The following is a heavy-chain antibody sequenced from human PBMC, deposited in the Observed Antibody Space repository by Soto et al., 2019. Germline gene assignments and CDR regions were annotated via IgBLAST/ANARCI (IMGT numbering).Heavy chain of an antibody. Sequence: QVQLQESGPGLVKPSQTLSLTCTVSGGSFSSGRYSLNWIRQHPGKGLEWIGYIYYSGSTYYNPSLKSRVTISIDTSKNQFSLRLDSVTAADTAVYYCARVFGGYSSSWFPLDYWGQGILVTVSS. D-gene: IGHD6-13*01. CDR3: ARVFGGYSSSWFPLDY. CDR1: GGSFSSGRYS. V-gene: IGHV4-31*03. J-gene: IGHJ4*02. CDR2: IYYSGST.